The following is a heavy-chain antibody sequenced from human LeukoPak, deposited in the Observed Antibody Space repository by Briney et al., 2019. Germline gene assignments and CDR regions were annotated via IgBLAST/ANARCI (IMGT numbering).Heavy chain of an antibody. V-gene: IGHV1-3*01. J-gene: IGHJ4*02. CDR1: GYTFTSYA. CDR3: ARSPHAVFDY. CDR2: ISAGNGNT. Sequence: ASVKVSCKASGYTFTSYAIHWVRQAPGQRLEWMGWISAGNGNTKYPQNFQGRVTFISNTSATTAFMELSSLRSDDTAVYYCARSPHAVFDYWGQGTLVTVSS.